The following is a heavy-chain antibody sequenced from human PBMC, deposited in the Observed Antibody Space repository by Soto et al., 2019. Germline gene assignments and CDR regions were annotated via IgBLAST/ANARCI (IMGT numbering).Heavy chain of an antibody. Sequence: VASVKVSCKVSGYTLTELSMHWVRQAPGKGLEWMGGFDPEDGETIYAQKFQGRVTMTEDTSTDTAYMELSSLRSEDTAVYYCATADCSGGSCYRYYFDYWGQGTLVTVSS. CDR2: FDPEDGET. J-gene: IGHJ4*02. V-gene: IGHV1-24*01. CDR3: ATADCSGGSCYRYYFDY. D-gene: IGHD2-15*01. CDR1: GYTLTELS.